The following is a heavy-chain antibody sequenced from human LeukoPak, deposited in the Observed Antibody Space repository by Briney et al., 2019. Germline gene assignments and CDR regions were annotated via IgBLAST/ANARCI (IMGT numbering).Heavy chain of an antibody. Sequence: GRSLRLSCAASGFTFSSYAMHWVRQAPGKGLEWVAVISYDGSNKYYADSVKGQFTISRDNSKNTLYLQMNSLRAEDTAVYYCARDQQQLVIEVAFDIWGQGTMVTVSS. CDR3: ARDQQQLVIEVAFDI. V-gene: IGHV3-30-3*01. D-gene: IGHD6-13*01. CDR1: GFTFSSYA. CDR2: ISYDGSNK. J-gene: IGHJ3*02.